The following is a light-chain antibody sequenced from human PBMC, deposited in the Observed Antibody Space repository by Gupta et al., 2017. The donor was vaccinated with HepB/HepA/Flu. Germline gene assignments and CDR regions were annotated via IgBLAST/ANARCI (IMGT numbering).Light chain of an antibody. CDR1: SGSIASND. V-gene: IGLV6-57*03. Sequence: NFMLTQPHSVSGSPVETVIISCTRSSGSIASNDVQWYQQRPGSAPTTLIYEDYQRPSGVPGRFSGSIDISSNAASLTISGLKTEDEAEYYCQSYDNMDVFGTGTKVTVL. J-gene: IGLJ1*01. CDR3: QSYDNMDV. CDR2: EDY.